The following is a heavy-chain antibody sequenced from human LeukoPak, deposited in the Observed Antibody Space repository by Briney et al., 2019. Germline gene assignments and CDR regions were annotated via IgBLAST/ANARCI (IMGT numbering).Heavy chain of an antibody. CDR1: GGSISSSSYY. Sequence: PSETLSLTCTVSGGSISSSSYYWGWIRQPPGKGLEWIGEINHSGSTNYNPSLKSRVTISVDTSKNQFSLKLSSVTAADTAVYYWARGWFLEWFKRLNWFDPWGQGTLVTVSS. CDR3: ARGWFLEWFKRLNWFDP. D-gene: IGHD3-3*01. CDR2: INHSGST. J-gene: IGHJ5*02. V-gene: IGHV4-39*07.